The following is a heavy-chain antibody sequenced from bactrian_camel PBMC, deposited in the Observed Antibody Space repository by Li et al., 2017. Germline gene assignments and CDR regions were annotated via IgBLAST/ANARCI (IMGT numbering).Heavy chain of an antibody. CDR1: GYTYRRYC. J-gene: IGHJ4*01. CDR2: IARDGST. Sequence: HVQLVESGGGSVQAGQSLRLSCVASGYTYRRYCMGWFRQAPGKEREGVGAIARDGSTSYADDVKDRFTISVDNAKNTLYLQMNSLKAEDTAMYYCAADVSCAEMPVFKRLDTVRYNYWGQGTQVTVS. D-gene: IGHD4*01. V-gene: IGHV3S53*01. CDR3: AADVSCAEMPVFKRLDTVRYNY.